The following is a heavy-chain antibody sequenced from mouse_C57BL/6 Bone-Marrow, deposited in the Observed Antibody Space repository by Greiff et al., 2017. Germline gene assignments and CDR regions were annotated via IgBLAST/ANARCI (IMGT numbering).Heavy chain of an antibody. Sequence: DVKLVESGGDLVKPGGSLKLSCAASGFTFSSYGMSWVRQTPDKRLEWVATISSGGSYTYYPDSVKGRFTISRDNAKNTLYLQMSSLKSEDTAMYYCARHPYDYDAMDYWGQGTSVTVSS. CDR2: ISSGGSYT. J-gene: IGHJ4*01. CDR3: ARHPYDYDAMDY. CDR1: GFTFSSYG. V-gene: IGHV5-6*02. D-gene: IGHD6-5*01.